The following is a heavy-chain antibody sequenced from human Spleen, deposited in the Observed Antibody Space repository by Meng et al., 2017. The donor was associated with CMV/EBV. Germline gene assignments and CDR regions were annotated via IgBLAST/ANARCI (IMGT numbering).Heavy chain of an antibody. V-gene: IGHV4-61*01. D-gene: IGHD4-17*01. CDR1: GVSVSSGSIY. CDR2: IYYSGST. Sequence: SETLSLTCTVSGVSVSSGSIYWSWIRQPPGKGLEWIGYIYYSGSTNYNPSLKSRVTISGDTSKTQFSLKLSSVTVADTAVYYCARTPFTVTTFDYWGQGTLVTVSS. J-gene: IGHJ4*02. CDR3: ARTPFTVTTFDY.